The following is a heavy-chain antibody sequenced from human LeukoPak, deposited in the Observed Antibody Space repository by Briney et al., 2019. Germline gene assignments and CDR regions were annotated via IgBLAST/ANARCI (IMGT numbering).Heavy chain of an antibody. CDR2: FDPEDGET. CDR3: ATACSGGSCPLDY. V-gene: IGHV1-24*01. J-gene: IGHJ4*02. D-gene: IGHD2-15*01. CDR1: GYTLTELS. Sequence: ASVKVSCKVSGYTLTELSMHWVRQAPGKGLEWMGGFDPEDGETIYAQKFQGRVTMTEDTSTDTAYMELSSLRSEVTAVYYCATACSGGSCPLDYWGQGTLVTVSS.